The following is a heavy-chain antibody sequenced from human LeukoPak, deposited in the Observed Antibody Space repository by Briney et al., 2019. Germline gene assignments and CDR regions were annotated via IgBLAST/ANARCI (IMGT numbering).Heavy chain of an antibody. CDR3: ARGHAEGYCSSTSCYTKKSPYFDY. CDR1: GGSFSGYY. D-gene: IGHD2-2*02. J-gene: IGHJ4*02. V-gene: IGHV4-34*01. Sequence: SETLSLTCAVYGGSFSGYYWSWIRQPPGKGLEWIGEINHSGSTNYNPSLKSRVTISVDTSENQFSLKLSSVTAADTAVYYCARGHAEGYCSSTSCYTKKSPYFDYWGQGTLVTVSS. CDR2: INHSGST.